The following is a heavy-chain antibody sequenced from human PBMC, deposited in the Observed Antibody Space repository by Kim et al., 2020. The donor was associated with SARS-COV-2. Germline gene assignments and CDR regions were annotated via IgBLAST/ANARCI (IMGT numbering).Heavy chain of an antibody. D-gene: IGHD3-3*01. CDR1: GGTFSSYA. J-gene: IGHJ3*02. V-gene: IGHV1-69*04. Sequence: SVKVSCKASGGTFSSYAISWVRQAPGQGLEWMGRIIPILGIANYAQKFQGRVTITADKSTSTAYMELSSLRSEDTAVYYCARDRGRTYFSAFDIWGQGTMVTVSS. CDR3: ARDRGRTYFSAFDI. CDR2: IIPILGIA.